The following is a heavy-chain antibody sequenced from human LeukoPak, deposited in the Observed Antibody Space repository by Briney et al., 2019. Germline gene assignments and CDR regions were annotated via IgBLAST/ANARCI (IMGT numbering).Heavy chain of an antibody. V-gene: IGHV3-33*01. D-gene: IGHD3-9*01. CDR2: VHNDGDTK. Sequence: GRSLRLSCAASGFTFSSYYMHWVRQAPGKCLEWVAVVHNDGDTKYFGDSVKGRFTISRDNSKNTVYLQMNSLRAEDTAVYYCATGTGYYYDRWGQGTLVTVAS. CDR3: ATGTGYYYDR. J-gene: IGHJ4*02. CDR1: GFTFSSYY.